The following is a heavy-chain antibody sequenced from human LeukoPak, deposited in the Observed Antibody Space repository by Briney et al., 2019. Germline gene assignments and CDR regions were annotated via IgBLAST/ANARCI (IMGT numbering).Heavy chain of an antibody. CDR2: INHSGST. J-gene: IGHJ4*02. CDR3: ARDTVGAPLFDY. D-gene: IGHD1-26*01. Sequence: SETPSLTCAVYGGSFSGYYWSWIRQPPGKGLEWIGEINHSGSTNYNPSLKSRVTISVDTSKNQFSLKLSSVTAADTAVYYCARDTVGAPLFDYWGQGTLVTVSS. CDR1: GGSFSGYY. V-gene: IGHV4-34*01.